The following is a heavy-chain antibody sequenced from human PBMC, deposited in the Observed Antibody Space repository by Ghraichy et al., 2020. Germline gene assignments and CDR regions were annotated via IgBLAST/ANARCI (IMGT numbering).Heavy chain of an antibody. CDR1: GFTVSSNY. CDR3: ARVSLWLRFYYMDV. Sequence: GGSLRLSCAASGFTVSSNYMSWVRQAPGKGLEWVSVIYSGGSTYYADSVKGRFTISRDNSKNTLYLQMNSLRAEDTAVYYCARVSLWLRFYYMDVWGKGTTVTVSS. CDR2: IYSGGST. D-gene: IGHD5-12*01. V-gene: IGHV3-66*02. J-gene: IGHJ6*03.